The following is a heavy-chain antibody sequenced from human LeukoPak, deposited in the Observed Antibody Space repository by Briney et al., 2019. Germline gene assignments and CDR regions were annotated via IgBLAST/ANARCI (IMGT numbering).Heavy chain of an antibody. J-gene: IGHJ4*02. CDR2: ISGSGGST. V-gene: IGHV3-23*01. CDR1: GITLSNYG. CDR3: AKELPNFPFDY. D-gene: IGHD4/OR15-4a*01. Sequence: GGSLRLSCAVSGITLSNYGMSWVRQAPGKGLEWVSAISGSGGSTYYADSVKGRFTISRDNSKNTLYLQMNSLRAEDTAVYYCAKELPNFPFDYWGQGTLVTVSS.